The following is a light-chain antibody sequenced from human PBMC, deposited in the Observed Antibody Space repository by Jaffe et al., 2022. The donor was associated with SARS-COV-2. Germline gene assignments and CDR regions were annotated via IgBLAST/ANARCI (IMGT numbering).Light chain of an antibody. Sequence: DIVMTQSPDSLAVSLGERATINCKSSRSVLYSSNNKNYFAWYQQKPGQPPKLLIYWASTRESGVPDRFSGSGSGTDFTLTISSLQAEDVAVYYCQQYYSSPITFGQGTRLEIK. J-gene: IGKJ5*01. CDR1: RSVLYSSNNKNY. V-gene: IGKV4-1*01. CDR3: QQYYSSPIT. CDR2: WAS.